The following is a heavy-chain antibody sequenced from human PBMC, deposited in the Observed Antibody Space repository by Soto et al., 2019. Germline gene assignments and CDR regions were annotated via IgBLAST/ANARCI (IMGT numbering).Heavy chain of an antibody. CDR1: KYRFSSSL. CDR3: TKGATRPFDP. Sequence: PXESLKIYQQGTKYRFSSSLHVWVRQKPGKGLEWLGNVYPSDSDVRYSPAFEGQVTISADNSINTAYLQLINLKASDTAIYYCTKGATRPFDPWGQGTRVTVSS. J-gene: IGHJ5*02. CDR2: VYPSDSDV. V-gene: IGHV5-51*01. D-gene: IGHD3-16*01.